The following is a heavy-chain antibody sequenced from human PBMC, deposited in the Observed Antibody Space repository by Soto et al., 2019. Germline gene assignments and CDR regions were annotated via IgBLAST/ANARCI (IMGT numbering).Heavy chain of an antibody. CDR1: GFSFVDYA. CDR3: VKDEGVCNTISCKDAFDY. J-gene: IGHJ3*01. Sequence: DVQLAESGGGLVQPGRSLRLSCEASGFSFVDYAMHWVRQVPGQGLELVSGISWDGGYTGYADSVKGRFTMSRNNAKKALYLQMNRLRVEDTALYYCVKDEGVCNTISCKDAFDYWGQGTKVTVS. V-gene: IGHV3-9*01. D-gene: IGHD3-3*01. CDR2: ISWDGGYT.